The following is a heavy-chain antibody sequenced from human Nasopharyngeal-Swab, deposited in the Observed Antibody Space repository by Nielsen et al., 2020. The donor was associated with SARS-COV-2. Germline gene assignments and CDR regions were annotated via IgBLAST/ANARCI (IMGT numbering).Heavy chain of an antibody. CDR1: GFTFSSYS. V-gene: IGHV3-48*04. D-gene: IGHD2-15*01. CDR2: ISSSSSTI. Sequence: GGSLRLSCAASGFTFSSYSMNWVRQAPGKGLEWVSYISSSSSTIYYADSVKGRFTISRGNAKNSLYLQMNSLRAEDTAVYYCAGGYCSGGSCYPTPPYYYYGMDVWGQGTTVTVSS. CDR3: AGGYCSGGSCYPTPPYYYYGMDV. J-gene: IGHJ6*02.